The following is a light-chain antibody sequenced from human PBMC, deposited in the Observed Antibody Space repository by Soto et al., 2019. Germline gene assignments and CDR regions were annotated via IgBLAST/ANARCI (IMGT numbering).Light chain of an antibody. Sequence: ETVMTQSPATLSVSPGERATLSCRASQSVSSNLAWYQQKPGQAPRLLIYGSSTRPSSNPPRFSGSGSGTDFTLTITSLQSEDFAVYCCQQYDKWSLTFGGGTKVEIK. CDR3: QQYDKWSLT. CDR1: QSVSSN. J-gene: IGKJ4*01. V-gene: IGKV3-15*01. CDR2: GSS.